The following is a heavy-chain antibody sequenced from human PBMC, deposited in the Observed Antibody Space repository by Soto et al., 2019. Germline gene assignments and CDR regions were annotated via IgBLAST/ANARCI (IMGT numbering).Heavy chain of an antibody. CDR3: AKLGGGNMVRGQDYYYMDV. CDR2: INSDGSST. Sequence: GGSLRLSCAASGFTFSSYWMHWVRQAPGKGLVWVSRINSDGSSTSYADSVKGRFTISRDNAKNTLYLQMNSLRAEDTAVYYCAKLGGGNMVRGQDYYYMDVWGKGTTVTVSS. CDR1: GFTFSSYW. D-gene: IGHD3-10*01. J-gene: IGHJ6*03. V-gene: IGHV3-74*01.